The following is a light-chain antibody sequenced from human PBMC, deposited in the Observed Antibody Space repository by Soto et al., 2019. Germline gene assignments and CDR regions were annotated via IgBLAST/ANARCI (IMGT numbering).Light chain of an antibody. CDR1: QSVSSSY. Sequence: EIVLTQPPGTLSLSPGERATLSCRASQSVSSSYLAWYQQKPGQAPRLLIYGASSRATGIPDRFSGSGSGTDFTLTISRLEPEDFAVHYCQQYGSSPWTFGQGTKVEIK. V-gene: IGKV3-20*01. CDR2: GAS. CDR3: QQYGSSPWT. J-gene: IGKJ1*01.